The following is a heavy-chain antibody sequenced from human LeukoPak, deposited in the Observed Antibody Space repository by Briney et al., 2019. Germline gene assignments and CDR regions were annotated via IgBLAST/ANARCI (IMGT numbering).Heavy chain of an antibody. D-gene: IGHD2-15*01. CDR1: GFSVSNTY. CDR2: IFSDGTT. CDR3: ARDRSPATRALEI. V-gene: IGHV3-66*01. Sequence: PGGSLRLSCAASGFSVSNTYMNWVRQAPGKGLEWVSVIFSDGTTHYTDSVKGRFTISRDNLKNTLYLQMNGLRAEDTPVYYWARDRSPATRALEIWGQGTLVSVSS. J-gene: IGHJ3*02.